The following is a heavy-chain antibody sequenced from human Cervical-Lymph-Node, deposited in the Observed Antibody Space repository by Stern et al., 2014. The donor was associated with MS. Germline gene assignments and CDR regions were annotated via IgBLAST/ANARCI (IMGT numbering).Heavy chain of an antibody. V-gene: IGHV1-18*01. Sequence: VESGAVVKKRGASVQVSCKASGYTFTSYGISWVLQAPGQGLECMGWISAYKGNTNYAQKLQGSVTMTTDTSTSTAYMELRSLRSDDTAVYYCARGLLGSENAFDIWGQGTMVTVSS. CDR2: ISAYKGNT. D-gene: IGHD2-15*01. CDR3: ARGLLGSENAFDI. CDR1: GYTFTSYG. J-gene: IGHJ3*02.